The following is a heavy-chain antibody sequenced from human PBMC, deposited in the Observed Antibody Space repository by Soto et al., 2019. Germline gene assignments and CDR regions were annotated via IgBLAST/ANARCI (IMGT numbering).Heavy chain of an antibody. Sequence: QVQLQESGPGLVKPSQTLSLTCTVSGGSISSGGYYWSWIRQHPGKGLEWIGYIYYSGSTYYNPSLKSRVTISVDTSKNQFSLKLSSVTAADTAVYYCARGGSSSDNYYYYGMDVWGQGTTVTVSS. CDR3: ARGGSSSDNYYYYGMDV. V-gene: IGHV4-31*03. D-gene: IGHD6-6*01. CDR2: IYYSGST. CDR1: GGSISSGGYY. J-gene: IGHJ6*02.